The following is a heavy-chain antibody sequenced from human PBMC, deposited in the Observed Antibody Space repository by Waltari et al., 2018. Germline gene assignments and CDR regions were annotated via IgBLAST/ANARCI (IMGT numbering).Heavy chain of an antibody. CDR2: INTNTGNP. D-gene: IGHD3-3*01. V-gene: IGHV7-4-1*02. CDR3: ARDWRALRGYVGY. J-gene: IGHJ4*02. Sequence: QVPLVHAGSEFKKPGASVKGSCKASLYTVTSYAMNWVRQAPGQGLEWMGWINTNTGNPTYAQGFTGRFVFSLDTSVSTAYLQISSLKAEDTAVYYCARDWRALRGYVGYWGQGTLVTVSS. CDR1: LYTVTSYA.